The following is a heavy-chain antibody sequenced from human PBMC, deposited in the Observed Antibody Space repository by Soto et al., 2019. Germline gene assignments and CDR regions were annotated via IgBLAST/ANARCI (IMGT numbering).Heavy chain of an antibody. J-gene: IGHJ4*02. CDR3: ARDADTYYDILTGYSSGEKRFDY. CDR1: GYTFTSYG. CDR2: ISAYNGNT. D-gene: IGHD3-9*01. Sequence: QVQLVQSGAEVKKPGASVKVSCKASGYTFTSYGISWVRQAPGQGLEWMGWISAYNGNTNYAQKLQGRVTMTTDKSTSTAYMELRSLRSDDTAVYYCARDADTYYDILTGYSSGEKRFDYWGQGTLVTVSS. V-gene: IGHV1-18*01.